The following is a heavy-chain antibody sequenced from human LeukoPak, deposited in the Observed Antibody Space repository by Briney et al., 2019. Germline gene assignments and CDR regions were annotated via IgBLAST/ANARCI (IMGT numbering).Heavy chain of an antibody. Sequence: SETLSLTCAVYGGSFSGYYWSWIRQPPGKGLEWIWEINHSGSTNYNPSLKSRVTISVDTSKNQFSLKLSSVTAADTAVYYCARVDTPSTAAFYDAFDIWGHGTMVTVSS. V-gene: IGHV4-34*01. CDR1: GGSFSGYY. CDR2: INHSGST. J-gene: IGHJ3*02. CDR3: ARVDTPSTAAFYDAFDI. D-gene: IGHD6-6*01.